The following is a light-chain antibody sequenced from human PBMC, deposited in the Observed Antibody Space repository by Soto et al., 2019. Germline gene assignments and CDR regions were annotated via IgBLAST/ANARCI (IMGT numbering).Light chain of an antibody. J-gene: IGLJ2*01. CDR1: SSDVGAYKY. V-gene: IGLV2-8*01. CDR3: TSYVGSNIYV. Sequence: QSALTQPPSASGSPGQSVTISCTGTSSDVGAYKYVSWYQQYPGKAPKLMIYDVSKRPSGVPDRFSGSKSGNTASLTVSGLQAEDEADYYCTSYVGSNIYVFGGGTKVTVL. CDR2: DVS.